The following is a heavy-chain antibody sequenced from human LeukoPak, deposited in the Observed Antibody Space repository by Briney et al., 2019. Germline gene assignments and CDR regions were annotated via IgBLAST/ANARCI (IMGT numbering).Heavy chain of an antibody. CDR3: ARHSIISDYYYFDY. CDR2: MKEPGTEK. J-gene: IGHJ4*02. V-gene: IGHV3-7*01. Sequence: PGGSLRLSCAASGFTFSSYAMSWVRQTPGKGLEWVANMKEPGTEKYFVDSVRGRSTISRDNAKNSLYLQMNSLRAEDTAVYYCARHSIISDYYYFDYWGQGALVTVSS. CDR1: GFTFSSYA. D-gene: IGHD3-22*01.